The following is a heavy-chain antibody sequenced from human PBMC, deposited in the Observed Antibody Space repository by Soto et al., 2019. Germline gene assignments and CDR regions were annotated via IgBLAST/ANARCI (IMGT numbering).Heavy chain of an antibody. J-gene: IGHJ4*02. D-gene: IGHD2-8*01. CDR1: GYTFSNYD. Sequence: QVQLVQSGAELKKPGASVKVSCKASGYTFSNYDMNWVRQAIGPGPEWIGWVNPNNGDTGYAQKLQGRVTLTTDISTTTAYMELTSLRSEDTAILYCSKVSIMGSAIDFDYWGQGTLITVSS. V-gene: IGHV1-8*01. CDR2: VNPNNGDT. CDR3: SKVSIMGSAIDFDY.